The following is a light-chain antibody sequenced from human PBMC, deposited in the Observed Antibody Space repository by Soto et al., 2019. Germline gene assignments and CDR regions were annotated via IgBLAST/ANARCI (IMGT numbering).Light chain of an antibody. V-gene: IGKV3-11*01. J-gene: IGKJ5*01. Sequence: EIVMTQSPATLSVSPGERAILSCRASQSVSTFLAWFQQKPGQPPRLRIYNASNRTTGIPARFSGSGPGTDFTLTISSLEPEDFAVYYCQQRGDWPPITFGQGTRLEN. CDR1: QSVSTF. CDR2: NAS. CDR3: QQRGDWPPIT.